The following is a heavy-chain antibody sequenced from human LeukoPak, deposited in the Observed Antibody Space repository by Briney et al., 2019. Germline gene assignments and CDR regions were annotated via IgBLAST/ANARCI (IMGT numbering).Heavy chain of an antibody. D-gene: IGHD4/OR15-4a*01. Sequence: ASVKVSCKVSGYSLSELSMHWVRQAPGEGLEWMGGFAPEHGQTVYAQKFEGRVTMTADTSTDTAYMDLSSLTSEDTAMYYCTTGPGAISDDDYWGQGTLSPSPQ. J-gene: IGHJ4*02. V-gene: IGHV1-24*01. CDR1: GYSLSELS. CDR3: TTGPGAISDDDY. CDR2: FAPEHGQT.